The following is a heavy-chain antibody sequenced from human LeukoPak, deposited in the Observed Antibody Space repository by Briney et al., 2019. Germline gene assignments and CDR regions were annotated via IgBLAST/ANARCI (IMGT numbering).Heavy chain of an antibody. CDR1: GGSFSGYY. Sequence: PSETLSLTCAVYGGSFSGYYWSWIRQPPGKGLEWIGEINHSGSTNYNPSLKSRVTISVDTSKNQFSLKLSSVTAADTAVYYCAREECSSTSCYMGNDAFDIWGQGTMVTVSS. CDR2: INHSGST. CDR3: AREECSSTSCYMGNDAFDI. J-gene: IGHJ3*02. V-gene: IGHV4-34*01. D-gene: IGHD2-2*02.